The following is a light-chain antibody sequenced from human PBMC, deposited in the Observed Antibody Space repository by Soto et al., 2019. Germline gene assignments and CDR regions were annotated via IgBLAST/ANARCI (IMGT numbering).Light chain of an antibody. CDR2: AAS. Sequence: DIQMTQSPTSLSASVGDRVTITCRASQSISSYVNWYQQKPGKAPKLLIYAASNLQSGVPSRFSGSGSGTDFTLTISSLQPEDFATYYCQQSYSTPRTFGQGTKLEIK. J-gene: IGKJ2*02. V-gene: IGKV1-39*01. CDR1: QSISSY. CDR3: QQSYSTPRT.